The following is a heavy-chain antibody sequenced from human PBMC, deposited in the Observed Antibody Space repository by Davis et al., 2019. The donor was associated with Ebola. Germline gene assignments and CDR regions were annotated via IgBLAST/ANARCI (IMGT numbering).Heavy chain of an antibody. Sequence: PGGSLRLSCAASGFPFSNYAMHWVRQTPDKGLEWVAVASHDGTTTYYGDSVTGRFTISRDNSKKTLYLQMNSLRAEDTAVYYCVRAFYSDYYWGQGTLVTVSS. CDR1: GFPFSNYA. D-gene: IGHD4-11*01. CDR2: ASHDGTTT. J-gene: IGHJ4*02. V-gene: IGHV3-30*04. CDR3: VRAFYSDYY.